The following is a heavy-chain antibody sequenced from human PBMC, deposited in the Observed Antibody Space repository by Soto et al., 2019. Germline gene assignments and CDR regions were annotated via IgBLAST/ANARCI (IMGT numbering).Heavy chain of an antibody. CDR3: VSQRTSVLTQAYFDY. CDR1: GGSVSNSNYY. J-gene: IGHJ4*02. V-gene: IGHV4-39*01. CDR2: VYYRGRS. Sequence: SETLSLTCTVSGGSVSNSNYYWVWIRHSPGKGLEWIGSVYYRGRSYSKSSVKSRVTISVDTSKNQFSLNLNSVTASDTAVYYCVSQRTSVLTQAYFDYWGPGAPVTVSS. D-gene: IGHD2-8*01.